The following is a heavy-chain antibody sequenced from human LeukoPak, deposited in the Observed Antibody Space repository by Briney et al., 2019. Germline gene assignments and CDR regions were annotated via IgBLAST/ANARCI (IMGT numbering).Heavy chain of an antibody. V-gene: IGHV3-7*04. D-gene: IGHD3-22*01. CDR3: ARDEHQYYHESSDRFDY. CDR2: IKQDGSEK. Sequence: PGGSLRLSCAASGFTFSYYWMGWVRQAPGKGLEWVANIKQDGSEKYYVDFARGRFTISRDNAKNSLYLQMNSMRAEDTAVYYCARDEHQYYHESSDRFDYWGQGTLVTVSS. CDR1: GFTFSYYW. J-gene: IGHJ4*02.